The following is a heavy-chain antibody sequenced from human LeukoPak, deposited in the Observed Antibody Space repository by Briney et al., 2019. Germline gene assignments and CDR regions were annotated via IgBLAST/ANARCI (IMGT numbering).Heavy chain of an antibody. V-gene: IGHV3-21*01. D-gene: IGHD2-2*01. CDR1: GFTFSSYS. J-gene: IGHJ3*02. Sequence: PGGSLRLSCAASGFTFSSYSMNWVRQAPGKGLEWVSSISSSSSYIYYADSVKGRFTISRDNAKNSLYLQMNSLRAEDTAVYYCARLAPATDAFDIWGQGTMVTVSS. CDR3: ARLAPATDAFDI. CDR2: ISSSSSYI.